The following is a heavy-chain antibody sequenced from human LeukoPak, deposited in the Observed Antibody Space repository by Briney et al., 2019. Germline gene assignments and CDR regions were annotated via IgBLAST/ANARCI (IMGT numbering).Heavy chain of an antibody. J-gene: IGHJ5*01. CDR1: GFTFDDYG. CDR3: AKVDGYNSGWYDS. Sequence: GRSPRLSCAASGFTFDDYGMHWVRQPPGKGLEWVSGISWNSGNVGYADSVKGRFTISRDNARNSLYLQMNSLRAEDTALYYCAKVDGYNSGWYDSWGQGTLVTVSS. V-gene: IGHV3-9*01. CDR2: ISWNSGNV. D-gene: IGHD6-19*01.